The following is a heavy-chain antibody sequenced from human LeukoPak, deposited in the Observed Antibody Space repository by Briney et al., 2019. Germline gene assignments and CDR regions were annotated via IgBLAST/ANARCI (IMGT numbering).Heavy chain of an antibody. J-gene: IGHJ5*02. CDR2: ISHSGGS. D-gene: IGHD3-10*01. V-gene: IGHV4-39*07. Sequence: VKPSETLSLTCTVSGGSISSSSYSWTWIRQPPGKGLEWIGEISHSGGSNYNASLKTRLTISLDTPKKQISLRLSSVTAADTAVYYCARKNKYFGDATYKNWFDPWGQGTLVTVSS. CDR1: GGSISSSSYS. CDR3: ARKNKYFGDATYKNWFDP.